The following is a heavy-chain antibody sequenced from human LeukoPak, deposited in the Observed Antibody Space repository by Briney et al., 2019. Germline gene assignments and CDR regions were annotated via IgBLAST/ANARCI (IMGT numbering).Heavy chain of an antibody. J-gene: IGHJ5*02. Sequence: SSETLSLTCTVSGGSISSHYWSWIRQPPGKGLEWIGHIYYSGSTNYNPSLKSRVTISVDRSKNQFSLKLSSVTAADTAVYYCARAGAWQIDPWGQGTLVSVSS. CDR2: IYYSGST. D-gene: IGHD3-10*01. CDR1: GGSISSHY. V-gene: IGHV4-59*11. CDR3: ARAGAWQIDP.